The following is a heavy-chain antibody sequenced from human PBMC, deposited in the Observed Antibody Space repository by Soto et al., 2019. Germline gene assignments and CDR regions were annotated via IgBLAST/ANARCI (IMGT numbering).Heavy chain of an antibody. J-gene: IGHJ4*02. Sequence: EVQVVESGGGLIQPGGSLRLSCAVSGFTVTINYMSWVRQAPGKGLEWVSVIYSGGTIYYADSVKGRFTISRDTSKNTQYLQMKSPRREDTAVYYCQCYGYGGQGTRVTVSS. CDR3: QCYGY. CDR2: IYSGGTI. V-gene: IGHV3-53*01. CDR1: GFTVTINY. D-gene: IGHD4-17*01.